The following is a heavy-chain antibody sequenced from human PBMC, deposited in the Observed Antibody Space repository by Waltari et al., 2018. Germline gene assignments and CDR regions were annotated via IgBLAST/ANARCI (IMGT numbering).Heavy chain of an antibody. V-gene: IGHV3-74*01. D-gene: IGHD5-12*01. CDR1: GFRLGDYW. J-gene: IGHJ4*02. Sequence: EVHLAESGGGVVQPGGSLRLSCTGSGFRLGDYWMLWARQAPGKGLECVSRISVDGGYISYGDSVKGRFTISRDNAKNTVFLQLNSLRADDTAVYFCARKAGSGYPYGPFYYDNWGQGTLVTVSS. CDR3: ARKAGSGYPYGPFYYDN. CDR2: ISVDGGYI.